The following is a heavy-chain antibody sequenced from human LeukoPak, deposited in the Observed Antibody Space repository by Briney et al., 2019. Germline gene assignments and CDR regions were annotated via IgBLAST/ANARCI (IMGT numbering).Heavy chain of an antibody. CDR2: IIPIFGTA. D-gene: IGHD6-13*01. CDR3: AGEGAAANFDY. Sequence: ASVKVSCKASGGTFSSYAISWVRQAPGQGLEWMGGIIPIFGTANYAQKFQGRVTITADESTSTAYMELSSLRSEDTAVYYCAGEGAAANFDYWGQGTLVTVSS. J-gene: IGHJ4*02. V-gene: IGHV1-69*13. CDR1: GGTFSSYA.